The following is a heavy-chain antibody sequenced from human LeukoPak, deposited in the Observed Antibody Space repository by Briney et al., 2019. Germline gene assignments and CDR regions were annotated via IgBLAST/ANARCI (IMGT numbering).Heavy chain of an antibody. CDR3: ARENYYDSTGYKFDY. Sequence: ASVTVSCKASGYTFTSYYMHWVRQAPGQGLEWMGIINPSGGSTTYAQKFQGRVTITRDMSTSTVYMELSSLRSEDTAVYYCARENYYDSTGYKFDYWGQGTLVTVSS. D-gene: IGHD3-22*01. J-gene: IGHJ4*02. V-gene: IGHV1-46*01. CDR1: GYTFTSYY. CDR2: INPSGGST.